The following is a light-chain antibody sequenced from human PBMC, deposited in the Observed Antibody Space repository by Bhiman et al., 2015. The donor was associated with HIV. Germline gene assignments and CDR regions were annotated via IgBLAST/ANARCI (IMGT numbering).Light chain of an antibody. CDR3: QSYESSLSGSNWV. CDR2: EVF. J-gene: IGLJ3*02. V-gene: IGLV2-8*01. Sequence: QSALTQPPSASGSPGQSVAISCTGTSSDIGGYNYVSWYQQYPGKAPKLILYEVFKRPSGVPDRFSGSKSGNTASLTVSVLQAEDEADYFCQSYESSLSGSNWVFGGGTKLTVL. CDR1: SSDIGGYNY.